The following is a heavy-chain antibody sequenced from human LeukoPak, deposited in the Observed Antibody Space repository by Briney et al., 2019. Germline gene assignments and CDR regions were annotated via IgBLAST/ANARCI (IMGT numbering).Heavy chain of an antibody. V-gene: IGHV4-59*01. Sequence: SETLSLSCTVSGGSISNSYWSWIRQPPGKGLEWIGYIYYSGTTKYNPSLTSRVTISVDTSKNQFSLRLTSVTAADTAVYYCARGFDSKSTYFDFWGQGTLVTVSS. CDR3: ARGFDSKSTYFDF. CDR1: GGSISNSY. D-gene: IGHD5-12*01. CDR2: IYYSGTT. J-gene: IGHJ4*02.